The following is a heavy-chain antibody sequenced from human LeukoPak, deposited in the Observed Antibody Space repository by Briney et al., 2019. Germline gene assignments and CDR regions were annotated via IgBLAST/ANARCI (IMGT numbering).Heavy chain of an antibody. CDR2: IRYDGSKK. V-gene: IGHV3-33*01. Sequence: PGRSLRLSCAASGFPFRSYGMHWVRQAPGQGPEWVAVIRYDGSKKYYSDSVKGRFTISRDNSKSTLYLQVNDLRVEDTAMYYCARGLGGNSAAFDIWGQGTMVTVSP. J-gene: IGHJ3*02. CDR3: ARGLGGNSAAFDI. CDR1: GFPFRSYG. D-gene: IGHD4-23*01.